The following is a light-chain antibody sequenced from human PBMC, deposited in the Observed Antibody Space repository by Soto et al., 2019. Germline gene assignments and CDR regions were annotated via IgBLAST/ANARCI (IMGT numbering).Light chain of an antibody. CDR2: GAS. CDR1: QSVSTNY. CDR3: HQYGSTPFT. J-gene: IGKJ3*01. V-gene: IGKV3-20*01. Sequence: EIVLTQSPGTLSLSPGDRATLSCRASQSVSTNYLAWYQQSLGQAPRLLIYGASSRATGIPDRFSGNGSGTDFTLTISGLEPEDFAVYYCHQYGSTPFTFGPGTKVDIK.